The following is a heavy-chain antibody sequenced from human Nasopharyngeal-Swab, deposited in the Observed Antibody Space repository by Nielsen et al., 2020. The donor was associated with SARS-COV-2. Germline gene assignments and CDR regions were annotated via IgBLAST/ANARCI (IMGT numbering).Heavy chain of an antibody. Sequence: ASVKVSCKTSGYTFTDYYIHWMRQVPGQGLEWVGCINPDSGDTKYAQKFQGRVTVSSDRSRSTAYIKLSRLRSDDTAVYYCARDYYDNYDSDYWGQGTLVTVSS. V-gene: IGHV1-2*02. D-gene: IGHD3-22*01. J-gene: IGHJ4*02. CDR1: GYTFTDYY. CDR2: INPDSGDT. CDR3: ARDYYDNYDSDY.